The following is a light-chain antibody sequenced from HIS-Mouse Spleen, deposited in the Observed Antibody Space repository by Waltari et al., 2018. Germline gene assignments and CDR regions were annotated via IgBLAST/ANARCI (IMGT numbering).Light chain of an antibody. J-gene: IGLJ2*01. V-gene: IGLV3-10*01. Sequence: SSELTQPPPVPVSPGDTARTTCSGDPVPKNYAYRYQQKSGQAPVLVIYEDSKRPSGIPERFSGSSSGTMATLTISGAQVEDEADYYCYSTDSSGNHRVLGGGTKLTVL. CDR2: EDS. CDR1: PVPKNY. CDR3: YSTDSSGNHRV.